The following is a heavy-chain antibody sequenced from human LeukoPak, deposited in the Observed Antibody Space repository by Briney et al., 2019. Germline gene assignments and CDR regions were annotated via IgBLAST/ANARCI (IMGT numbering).Heavy chain of an antibody. Sequence: ASVKVSCKASGYSFTNYYIHWVRQAPGQGLEWMGVIRSSGGSTTYAQKFQGRVTMTRDTSTSTVYMELSSLRSEDTAVYYCARIHYDFWSGYYPDYYYYGMDVWGQGTTVTVSS. D-gene: IGHD3-3*01. CDR2: IRSSGGST. J-gene: IGHJ6*02. V-gene: IGHV1-46*01. CDR1: GYSFTNYY. CDR3: ARIHYDFWSGYYPDYYYYGMDV.